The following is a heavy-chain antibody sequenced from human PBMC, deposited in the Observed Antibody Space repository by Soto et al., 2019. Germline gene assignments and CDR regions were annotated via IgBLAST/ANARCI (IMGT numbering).Heavy chain of an antibody. CDR2: INGGNGDT. CDR3: ARGDILRFLEWNGGGAY. Sequence: QVRLVQSGAEVKKPGASVKVSCKASGYSFTAYAMYWLRQAPGQRLEWMAWINGGNGDTNYSQKFQGRVTLTMDTSATTAIMELTSLRSEDTAVYYCARGDILRFLEWNGGGAYWGQGTLVTVSS. J-gene: IGHJ4*02. CDR1: GYSFTAYA. D-gene: IGHD3-3*01. V-gene: IGHV1-3*01.